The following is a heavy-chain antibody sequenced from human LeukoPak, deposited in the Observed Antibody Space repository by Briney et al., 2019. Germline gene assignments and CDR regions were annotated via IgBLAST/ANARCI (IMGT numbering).Heavy chain of an antibody. CDR3: ARQPMEWNWFDP. CDR2: IDPSDSYT. CDR1: GYSFTSYW. Sequence: GESLRISCKGSGYSFTSYWISWVRQMPGKGLEWTGRIDPSDSYTNYSPSFQGHVTISADKFISTAYLQWSSLKASDTAMYYCARQPMEWNWFDPWGQGTLVTVSS. D-gene: IGHD3-3*01. J-gene: IGHJ5*02. V-gene: IGHV5-10-1*01.